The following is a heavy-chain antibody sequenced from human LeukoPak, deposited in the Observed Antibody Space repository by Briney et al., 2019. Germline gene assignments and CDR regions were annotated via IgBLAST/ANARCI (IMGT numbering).Heavy chain of an antibody. CDR2: TYYRSKWYN. CDR1: GDSVSRNSAV. D-gene: IGHD5-18*01. V-gene: IGHV6-1*01. Sequence: SQTLSLTCAISGDSVSRNSAVWNWIRQSPSRGLEWLGRTYYRSKWYNDYAASVKSRITINPDTSKNQFSLQLNSVTPEDTAVYYCARVRLPDAFDIWGRGTMVTVSS. J-gene: IGHJ3*02. CDR3: ARVRLPDAFDI.